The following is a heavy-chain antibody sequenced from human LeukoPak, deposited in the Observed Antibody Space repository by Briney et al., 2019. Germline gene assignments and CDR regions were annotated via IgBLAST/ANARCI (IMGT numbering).Heavy chain of an antibody. J-gene: IGHJ4*02. D-gene: IGHD3-3*01. CDR2: ISAYNGNT. V-gene: IGHV1-18*04. Sequence: GASVKVSCKASGYTFTSYYMHWVRQAPGQGLEWMGWISAYNGNTNYAQKLQGRVTMTTDTSTSTAYMELRSLRSDDTAVYYCARESYHPPYYDFWSGYWHFDYWGQGTLVTVSS. CDR3: ARESYHPPYYDFWSGYWHFDY. CDR1: GYTFTSYY.